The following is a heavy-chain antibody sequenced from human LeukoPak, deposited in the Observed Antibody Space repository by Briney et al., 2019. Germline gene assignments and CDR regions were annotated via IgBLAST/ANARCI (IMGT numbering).Heavy chain of an antibody. CDR2: ISSSGSTI. CDR3: ARDSPDYDTLTGYYIGAFDI. CDR1: GFTFSSYE. Sequence: HSGGSLRLSCAASGFTFSSYEMNWVRQAPGKGLEWVSYISSSGSTIYYADSVKGRFTISRDNAKNSLYLQMNSLRAEDTAVYYCARDSPDYDTLTGYYIGAFDIWGQGTMVTVSS. D-gene: IGHD3-9*01. J-gene: IGHJ3*02. V-gene: IGHV3-48*03.